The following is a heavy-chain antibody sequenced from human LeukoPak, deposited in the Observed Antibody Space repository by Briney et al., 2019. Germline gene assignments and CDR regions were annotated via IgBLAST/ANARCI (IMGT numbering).Heavy chain of an antibody. CDR1: GFTFDDYA. J-gene: IGHJ4*02. CDR3: AKDISNYYGKYYFDY. D-gene: IGHD3-10*01. CDR2: ISWNSGSI. V-gene: IGHV3-9*01. Sequence: GGSLRLSCAAFGFTFDDYAMHWVRQAPGKGLEWVSGISWNSGSIRYADSVKGRFTISRDSAKNSLYLQMNSLRAEDTALYYCAKDISNYYGKYYFDYWGQGTLVTVSS.